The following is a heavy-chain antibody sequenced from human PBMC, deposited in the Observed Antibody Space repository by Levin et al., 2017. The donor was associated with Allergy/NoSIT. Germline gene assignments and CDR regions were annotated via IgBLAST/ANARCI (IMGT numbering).Heavy chain of an antibody. V-gene: IGHV3-74*01. CDR3: ARGTSVSTLDY. CDR2: INRDGSTT. D-gene: IGHD5/OR15-5a*01. J-gene: IGHJ4*02. CDR1: GFTFSSYW. Sequence: PGGSLRLSCAASGFTFSSYWMHWVRQAPGKGLLWVSRINRDGSTTTYADSVKGRFTISRDDSKNTLYLQMNSLRAEDTAVYYCARGTSVSTLDYWGRGTLVTVSS.